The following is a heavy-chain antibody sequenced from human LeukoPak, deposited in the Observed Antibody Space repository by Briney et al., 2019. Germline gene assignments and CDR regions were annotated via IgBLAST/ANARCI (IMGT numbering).Heavy chain of an antibody. CDR1: GGSISSSSYY. CDR3: ARVGRAGEYYFDY. D-gene: IGHD3-10*01. Sequence: SETLSLTCTVSGGSISSSSYYWGWIRQPPGKGLEWIGSIYYSGSTNYNPSLKSRVTISVDTSKNQFSLKLSSVTAADTAVYYCARVGRAGEYYFDYWGQGTLVTVSS. J-gene: IGHJ4*02. CDR2: IYYSGST. V-gene: IGHV4-39*07.